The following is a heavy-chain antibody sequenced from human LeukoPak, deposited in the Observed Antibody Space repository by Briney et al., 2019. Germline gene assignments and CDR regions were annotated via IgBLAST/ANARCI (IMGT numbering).Heavy chain of an antibody. CDR3: AKDQGIAAAGTNYY. J-gene: IGHJ4*02. V-gene: IGHV3-30*18. D-gene: IGHD6-13*01. CDR2: ISDDGSNK. Sequence: GGSLRLSCAASGFTFSNYGMHWVRQAPGKGLEWVAVISDDGSNKYYADSVKGRFTISRDNSKNTLYLQMNSLRAEDTAVYYCAKDQGIAAAGTNYYWGQGTLVTVSS. CDR1: GFTFSNYG.